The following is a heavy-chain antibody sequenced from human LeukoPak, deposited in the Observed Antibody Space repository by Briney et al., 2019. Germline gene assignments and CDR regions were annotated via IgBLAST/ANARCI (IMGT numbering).Heavy chain of an antibody. CDR2: ISDDGNNK. CDR3: ARATQSYCSGGNCHPYYYDMDV. J-gene: IGHJ6*02. D-gene: IGHD2-15*01. V-gene: IGHV3-30-3*01. CDR1: GFTFNRYA. Sequence: GGSLRLSCAASGFTFNRYAMSWARQAPGKGLEWGTVISDDGNNKYYADSVKGRFTISRDDSQNTLYLQMNSLRTEDTAVYYCARATQSYCSGGNCHPYYYDMDVWGQGTTVTVSS.